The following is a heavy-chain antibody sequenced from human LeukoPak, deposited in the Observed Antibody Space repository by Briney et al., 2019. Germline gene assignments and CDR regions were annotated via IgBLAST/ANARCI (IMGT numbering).Heavy chain of an antibody. Sequence: PGRSLRLSCVVSGFTFSRYPMYWVRQAPGKGLEWVAVISYDGSDKYYADSVKGRFTISRDNAKNSLYVQMNSLRAEDTAVYYCARGGYYDSSGYYYVGYFHHWGQGTLVTVSS. J-gene: IGHJ1*01. CDR3: ARGGYYDSSGYYYVGYFHH. CDR2: ISYDGSDK. V-gene: IGHV3-30-3*01. CDR1: GFTFSRYP. D-gene: IGHD3-22*01.